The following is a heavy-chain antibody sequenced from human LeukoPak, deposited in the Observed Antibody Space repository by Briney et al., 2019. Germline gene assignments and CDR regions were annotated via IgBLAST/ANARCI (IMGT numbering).Heavy chain of an antibody. CDR1: GFTFSSYA. J-gene: IGHJ5*02. V-gene: IGHV3-23*01. CDR3: AKSRLTPHP. CDR2: ISNSYAYT. Sequence: GGSLRLSCAASGFTFSSYAMSWVRQAPGKGLEWVSSISNSYAYTWYANSVRGRVTISRDNSKNTLYLQMSSLRAEDTAVYYCAKSRLTPHPWGQGTLVTVSS. D-gene: IGHD1-14*01.